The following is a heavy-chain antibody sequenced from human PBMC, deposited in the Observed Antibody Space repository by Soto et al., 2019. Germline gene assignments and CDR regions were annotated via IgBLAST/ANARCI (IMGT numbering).Heavy chain of an antibody. Sequence: GGSLRLSCAASGFTLSSYWMSWVRQAPGKGLEWVANIKQDGSEKYYVDSVKGRFTISRDNAKNSLYLQMNSLRAEDTAVYYCAREGSSWYYYYYGMDVWGQGTTVTVSS. V-gene: IGHV3-7*04. CDR3: AREGSSWYYYYYGMDV. CDR2: IKQDGSEK. D-gene: IGHD6-13*01. J-gene: IGHJ6*02. CDR1: GFTLSSYW.